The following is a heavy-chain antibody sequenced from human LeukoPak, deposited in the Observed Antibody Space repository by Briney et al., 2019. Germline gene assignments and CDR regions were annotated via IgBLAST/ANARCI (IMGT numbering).Heavy chain of an antibody. CDR3: ASSPAINYFAY. V-gene: IGHV4-59*08. D-gene: IGHD2-2*01. Sequence: PSETLSLTCSVSGGSISSYYWSWIRQPPGKGLEWIGCIFYSGSTNYNPSLKSRVTISVDTSKNQFSLRLSSVTAADTAVYYCASSPAINYFAYWGQGTLVTVSS. J-gene: IGHJ4*02. CDR2: IFYSGST. CDR1: GGSISSYY.